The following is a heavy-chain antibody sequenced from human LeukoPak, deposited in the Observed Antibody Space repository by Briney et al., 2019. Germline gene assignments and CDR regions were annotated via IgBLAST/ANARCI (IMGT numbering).Heavy chain of an antibody. CDR3: ARGVAVGTAYYFDC. J-gene: IGHJ4*02. CDR1: GYTFTSYG. CDR2: ISAYNGNT. D-gene: IGHD4-23*01. V-gene: IGHV1-18*01. Sequence: ASVKVSCKASGYTFTSYGVSWVRQAPGQGLEWVGWISAYNGNTNYAQNLQGRVTMTTVTSTNTAYMELRSLRSDDTAVYYCARGVAVGTAYYFDCWGQGTLVTVSS.